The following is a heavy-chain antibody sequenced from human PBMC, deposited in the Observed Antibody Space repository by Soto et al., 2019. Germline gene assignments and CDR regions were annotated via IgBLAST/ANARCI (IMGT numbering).Heavy chain of an antibody. V-gene: IGHV1-69*14. CDR3: ARDPWSYGILTGHAFDI. CDR2: IIPIFGTA. Sequence: QVQLVQSGAEVKKPGSSVKVSCKASGGTFSSYAISWVRQAPGQGLEWMGGIIPIFGTANHAQKFQGRVTISREKYTSTAYMELSSLRSEDTAVYYCARDPWSYGILTGHAFDIWGQGTMVTVSS. J-gene: IGHJ3*02. CDR1: GGTFSSYA. D-gene: IGHD3-9*01.